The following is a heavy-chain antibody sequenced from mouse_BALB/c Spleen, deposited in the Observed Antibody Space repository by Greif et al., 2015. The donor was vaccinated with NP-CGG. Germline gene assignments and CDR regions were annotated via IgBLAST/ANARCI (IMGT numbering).Heavy chain of an antibody. J-gene: IGHJ1*01. CDR3: ARYGNYVYFDV. D-gene: IGHD2-1*01. Sequence: EVKLVESGAELVKPGASVKLSCTASGFNIKDTYMHWVKQRPEQGLEWIGRIDPANGNTKYDPKFQGKATITADTSSNTAYLQLSSLTSEDTAVYYCARYGNYVYFDVWGAGTTVTVSS. CDR2: IDPANGNT. V-gene: IGHV14-3*02. CDR1: GFNIKDTY.